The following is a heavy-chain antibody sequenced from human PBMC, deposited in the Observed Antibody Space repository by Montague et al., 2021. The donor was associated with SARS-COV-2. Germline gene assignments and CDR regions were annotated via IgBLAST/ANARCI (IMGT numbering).Heavy chain of an antibody. CDR2: IYQSGTT. CDR1: GASISNGGYT. V-gene: IGHV4-30-2*01. J-gene: IGHJ5*02. CDR3: ARSMIRGGLNWFDP. Sequence: TLSLTCAVSGASISNGGYTWSWIRRPPGKGLEWIGYIYQSGTTRYXXXXKXRVTMSVDKSKNQSSLQLTSVIAADTAIYFCARSMIRGGLNWFDPWGQGTLVTVSS. D-gene: IGHD3-10*01.